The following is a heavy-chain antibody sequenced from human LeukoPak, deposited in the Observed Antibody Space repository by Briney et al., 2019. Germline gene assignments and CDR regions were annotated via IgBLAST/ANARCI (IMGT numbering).Heavy chain of an antibody. D-gene: IGHD6-13*01. CDR3: ARHRVYRIAAAGTPIDY. CDR2: INHSGST. V-gene: IGHV4-34*01. CDR1: GGSFSGYY. J-gene: IGHJ4*02. Sequence: SETLSLTCAVYGGSFSGYYWSWIRQPPGKGLEWIGEINHSGSTNYNPSLKSRVTISVDTSKNQFSLKLSSVTAADTAVYYCARHRVYRIAAAGTPIDYWGQGTLVTVSS.